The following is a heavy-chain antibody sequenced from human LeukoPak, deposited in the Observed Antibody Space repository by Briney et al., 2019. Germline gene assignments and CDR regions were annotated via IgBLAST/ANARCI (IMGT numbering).Heavy chain of an antibody. J-gene: IGHJ4*02. D-gene: IGHD1-26*01. CDR2: IKSKADGGTT. CDR1: GFTFSDYY. V-gene: IGHV3-15*01. Sequence: PGGPLRLSCAASGFTFSDYYMSWIRQAPGKGLEWIGRIKSKADGGTTDYAAPVKGRFTISRDDSKDRLYLQMNSLKTEDTAVYYCTADRGSGSDYWGQGTLVTVSS. CDR3: TADRGSGSDY.